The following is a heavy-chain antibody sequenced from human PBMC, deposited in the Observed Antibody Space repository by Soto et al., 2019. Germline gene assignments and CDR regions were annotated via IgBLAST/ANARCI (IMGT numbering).Heavy chain of an antibody. CDR2: IGSAAKRT. CDR3: ATRPVESDAFDV. CDR1: GFTFSDYA. Sequence: EVQLVESGGGLVQPGGSLRLSCVASGFTFSDYAMRWVRQAPGKGLEWVSAIGSAAKRTYYAVSVMGRFTISRDSPRNMLCLEMNRLRVEDTAVYYCATRPVESDAFDVWGHGTMVIVSS. J-gene: IGHJ3*01. V-gene: IGHV3-23*04.